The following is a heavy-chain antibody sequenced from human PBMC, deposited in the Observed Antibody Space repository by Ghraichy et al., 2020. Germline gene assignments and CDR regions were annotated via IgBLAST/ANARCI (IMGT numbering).Heavy chain of an antibody. CDR3: ARGGYTYGIDY. D-gene: IGHD5-18*01. V-gene: IGHV3-74*01. J-gene: IGHJ4*02. Sequence: GGSLRLSCAASGFTFSSYWMYWVRQAPGKGLVWVSRISTDGSSTSYADSVKGRFTISRDNAKNTLHLQMDSLRAEDTALYYCARGGYTYGIDYWGQGTLVTVSS. CDR1: GFTFSSYW. CDR2: ISTDGSST.